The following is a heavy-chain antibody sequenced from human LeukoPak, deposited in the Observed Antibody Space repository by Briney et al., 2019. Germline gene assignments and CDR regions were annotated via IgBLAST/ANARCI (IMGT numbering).Heavy chain of an antibody. Sequence: GGSLRLSCAASGFTFSSYSMNWVRQAPGKGLEWVSVITSGGDGTNYADSVKGRFTISRDNSKNTLSLQMNSLRAEDTAVYYCAKSGQQATEIVFWGQGTLVTVSS. CDR2: ITSGGDGT. J-gene: IGHJ4*02. CDR1: GFTFSSYS. D-gene: IGHD6-13*01. V-gene: IGHV3-23*01. CDR3: AKSGQQATEIVF.